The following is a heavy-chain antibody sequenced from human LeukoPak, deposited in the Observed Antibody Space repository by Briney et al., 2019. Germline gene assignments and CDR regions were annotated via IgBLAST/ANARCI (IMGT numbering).Heavy chain of an antibody. D-gene: IGHD3-9*01. CDR3: ARGDILTTKPYFDY. CDR2: IYYSGST. V-gene: IGHV4-59*01. J-gene: IGHJ4*02. Sequence: SETLSLTGTVSGRSISSYDWRWIRQAAGRGLEWLGYIYYSGSTNYNPSLKSRVTISVDTSKNQFSLKLSSVTAADTAVYYCARGDILTTKPYFDYWGQGTLVTVSS. CDR1: GRSISSYD.